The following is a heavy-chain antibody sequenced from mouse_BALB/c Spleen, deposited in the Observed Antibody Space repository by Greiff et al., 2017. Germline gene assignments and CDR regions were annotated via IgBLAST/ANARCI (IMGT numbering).Heavy chain of an antibody. CDR2: INPYNGAT. V-gene: IGHV1-26*01. CDR3: ARGDGNYSMDY. Sequence: VQLQQSGPELVKPGASVKISCKASGYSFTGYYMHWVKQSHVKSLEWIGRINPYNGATSYNQNFKDKASLTVDKSSSTAYMELHSLTSEDSAVYYCARGDGNYSMDYWGQGTSVTVSS. D-gene: IGHD2-1*01. CDR1: GYSFTGYY. J-gene: IGHJ4*01.